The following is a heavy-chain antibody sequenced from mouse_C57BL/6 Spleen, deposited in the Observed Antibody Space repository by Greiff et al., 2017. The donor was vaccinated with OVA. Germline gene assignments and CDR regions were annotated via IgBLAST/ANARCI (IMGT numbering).Heavy chain of an antibody. V-gene: IGHV1-82*01. D-gene: IGHD1-1*01. J-gene: IGHJ1*03. Sequence: QVQLKQSGPELVKPGASVKISCKASGYAFSSSWMNWVKQRPGKGLEWIGRIYPGDGDTNYNGKFKGKATLTADKSSSTAYMQLSSLTSEDSAVYFCARGGDGSSYGYFDVWGTGTTVTVSS. CDR2: IYPGDGDT. CDR1: GYAFSSSW. CDR3: ARGGDGSSYGYFDV.